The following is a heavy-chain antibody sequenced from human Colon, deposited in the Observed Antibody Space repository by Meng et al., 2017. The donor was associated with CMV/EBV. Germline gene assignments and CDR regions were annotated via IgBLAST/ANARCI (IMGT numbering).Heavy chain of an antibody. CDR3: ARAPYNWNDEGWFDP. Sequence: QVRLVQPGAEVKKPGASVKVSCKASGYTFTGYYMHWVRQAPGQGLEWMGWINPNSGGTNYAQKFQGRVTMTRDTSISTAYMELSRLRSDDTAVYYCARAPYNWNDEGWFDPWGQGTLVTVSS. CDR2: INPNSGGT. V-gene: IGHV1-2*02. CDR1: GYTFTGYY. J-gene: IGHJ5*02. D-gene: IGHD1-20*01.